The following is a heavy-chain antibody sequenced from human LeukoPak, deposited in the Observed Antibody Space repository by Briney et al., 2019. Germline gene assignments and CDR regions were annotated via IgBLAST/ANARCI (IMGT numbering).Heavy chain of an antibody. Sequence: GGSLRLSCVASGFTFNRYWMIWVRQAPGKGLEWVANVNRDGNEKHYVDSVEGRFTISRDNAKNSLYLQINTLRNEDTAVYYCVRDDGNRTGSTYFDAFDIWGRGTLVTVSS. J-gene: IGHJ3*02. CDR3: VRDDGNRTGSTYFDAFDI. CDR2: VNRDGNEK. CDR1: GFTFNRYW. V-gene: IGHV3-7*03. D-gene: IGHD3-9*01.